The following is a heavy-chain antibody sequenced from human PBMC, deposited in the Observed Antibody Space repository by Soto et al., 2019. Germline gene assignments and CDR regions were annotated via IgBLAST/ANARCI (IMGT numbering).Heavy chain of an antibody. Sequence: EVQLLESGGALVQPGGSLRLSCEASGFSLGRYAMSWVRQAPGKGLEWISVISASGSSVSYADSVKGRFTISKDNSENMLFLQVNSLRVEDTAVYYCAKDYYYDSTGLFFDSWGQGTLVTVSS. CDR3: AKDYYYDSTGLFFDS. J-gene: IGHJ4*02. D-gene: IGHD3-22*01. V-gene: IGHV3-23*01. CDR2: ISASGSSV. CDR1: GFSLGRYA.